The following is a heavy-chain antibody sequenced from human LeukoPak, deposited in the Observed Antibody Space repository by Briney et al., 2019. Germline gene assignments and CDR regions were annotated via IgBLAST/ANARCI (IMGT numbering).Heavy chain of an antibody. J-gene: IGHJ6*03. CDR3: AKDRAAVVSHMDV. V-gene: IGHV3-23*01. D-gene: IGHD6-19*01. CDR1: GFTFSSYG. Sequence: GGSLRLSCAASGFTFSSYGMSWVRQAPGKGLEWVSAISGSGGSTYYADSVKGRFTISRDNAKNSLYLQMNSLRAEDTALYYCAKDRAAVVSHMDVWGKGTTVTISS. CDR2: ISGSGGST.